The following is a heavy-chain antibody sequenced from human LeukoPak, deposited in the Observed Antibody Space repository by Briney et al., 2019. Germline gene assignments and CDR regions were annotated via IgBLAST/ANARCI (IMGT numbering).Heavy chain of an antibody. J-gene: IGHJ6*02. V-gene: IGHV1-2*02. CDR1: GYTFTGYY. CDR2: INPNRGGT. Sequence: GASVKVSCKTPGYTFTGYYMHWVRQAPGQGLERMGWINPNRGGTKYAQKFQGRVTVTRDTSIRTAYMELSRLRSDGTAVYYCARDWDCSGGSCYSFWGYYYYGMVVWGQGTTVTVSS. D-gene: IGHD2-15*01. CDR3: ARDWDCSGGSCYSFWGYYYYGMVV.